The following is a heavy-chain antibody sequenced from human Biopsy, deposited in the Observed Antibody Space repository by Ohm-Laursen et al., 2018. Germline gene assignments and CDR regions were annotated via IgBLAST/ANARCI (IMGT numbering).Heavy chain of an antibody. Sequence: SLRLSCAASGFTFSSYIMNWVRQAPGKGLEWVSFISSGSSPIYYVDSVKGRFTISRDDAKNSLYLQMNSLRAEDTAVYYCARGRTGGWGQGTLVTVSS. J-gene: IGHJ4*02. D-gene: IGHD1/OR15-1a*01. CDR3: ARGRTGG. CDR1: GFTFSSYI. CDR2: ISSGSSPI. V-gene: IGHV3-48*01.